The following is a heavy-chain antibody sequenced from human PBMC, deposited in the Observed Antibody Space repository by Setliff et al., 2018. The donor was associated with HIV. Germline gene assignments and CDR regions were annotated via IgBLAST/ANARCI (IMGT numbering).Heavy chain of an antibody. CDR1: GYTLTELS. CDR2: FDPEDGET. V-gene: IGHV1-24*01. CDR3: TRGGPLITMVRGVLRWFDP. J-gene: IGHJ5*02. Sequence: ASVKVSCKVSGYTLTELSMHWVRQAPGKGLEWMGGFDPEDGETIYAQKFQGRVTMTEDTSTDTAYMELSSLTSEDTAVYYCTRGGPLITMVRGVLRWFDPWGQGTLVTVSS. D-gene: IGHD3-10*01.